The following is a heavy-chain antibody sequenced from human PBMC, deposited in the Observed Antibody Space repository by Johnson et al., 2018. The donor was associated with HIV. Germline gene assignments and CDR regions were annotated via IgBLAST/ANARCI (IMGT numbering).Heavy chain of an antibody. CDR2: IFSVGDV. V-gene: IGHV3-66*02. D-gene: IGHD3-9*01. J-gene: IGHJ3*01. CDR3: ARDGRDLVTRGSFDF. CDR1: GITVGTNY. Sequence: VQLVESGGGLVQPGGSLRLSCAASGITVGTNYMSWVRQAPGKGLEWVSVIFSVGDVYYADSVKGRFTISRDNSKNMVYLQMNSLRPEDTAVYYCARDGRDLVTRGSFDFWGQGTMVTVSS.